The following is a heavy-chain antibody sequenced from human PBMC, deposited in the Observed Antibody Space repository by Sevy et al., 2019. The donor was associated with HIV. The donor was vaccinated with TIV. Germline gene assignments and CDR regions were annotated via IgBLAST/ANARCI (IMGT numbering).Heavy chain of an antibody. CDR2: ISYDGSNK. CDR3: ARDLVGAKD. D-gene: IGHD1-26*01. CDR1: GFTFSSYA. J-gene: IGHJ1*01. Sequence: GGSLRLSCAASGFTFSSYAMHWVRQAPGKGLEWVAVISYDGSNKYYADSVKGRFIISRDNSKNTLYLQMNSLRAEDTAVYYCARDLVGAKDWGQGTLVTVSS. V-gene: IGHV3-30-3*01.